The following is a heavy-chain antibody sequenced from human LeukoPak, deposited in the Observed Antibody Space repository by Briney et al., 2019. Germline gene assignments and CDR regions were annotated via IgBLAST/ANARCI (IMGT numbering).Heavy chain of an antibody. CDR2: INPSGGST. D-gene: IGHD2-15*01. Sequence: GASVKVSCKASGYTFTSYYMHWVRQAPGQGLEWMGIINPSGGSTSYAQKFQGRVTMTRDTSTSTVYMELSSLRSEDTAVYYCAREGRDVVVGSWFDPWGQGTLVTVSS. V-gene: IGHV1-46*01. CDR1: GYTFTSYY. J-gene: IGHJ5*02. CDR3: AREGRDVVVGSWFDP.